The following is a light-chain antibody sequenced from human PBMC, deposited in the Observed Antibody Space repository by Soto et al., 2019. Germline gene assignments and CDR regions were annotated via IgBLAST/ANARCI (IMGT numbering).Light chain of an antibody. V-gene: IGLV1-51*01. CDR3: GTWDSSLSDVV. CDR2: DNN. Sequence: QAVVTQPPSVSAAPGQKVTISCSGNNYNIGNNHISWYQQLPGTAPKLLIYDNNKRPSGIPDRFSGSKSGTSVTLAITGLHTGDEADYYCGTWDSSLSDVVFGGGIKLTVL. CDR1: NYNIGNNH. J-gene: IGLJ2*01.